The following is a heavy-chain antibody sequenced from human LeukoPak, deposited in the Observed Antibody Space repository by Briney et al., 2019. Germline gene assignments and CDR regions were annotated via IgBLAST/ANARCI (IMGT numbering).Heavy chain of an antibody. CDR2: IYTSGST. J-gene: IGHJ1*01. Sequence: SETLSLTCTVSGGSISSYYWSWIRQPAGKGLEWIGRIYTSGSTNYNPSLKSRVTMSVDTSKNQFSLKLSSVTAADTAVYYCARETNIVVVPAAIDSWHFQHWGQGTLVTVSS. CDR1: GGSISSYY. CDR3: ARETNIVVVPAAIDSWHFQH. D-gene: IGHD2-2*01. V-gene: IGHV4-4*07.